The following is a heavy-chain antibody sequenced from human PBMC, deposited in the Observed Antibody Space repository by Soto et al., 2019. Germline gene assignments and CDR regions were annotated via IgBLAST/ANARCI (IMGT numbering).Heavy chain of an antibody. CDR2: INPNSGGT. CDR1: GYTFTGYY. D-gene: IGHD3-3*01. J-gene: IGHJ6*02. CDR3: AVNTIFGVVITARMDV. Sequence: ASVKVSCKASGYTFTGYYMHWVRQAPGQGLEWMGWINPNSGGTNYAQKFQGRVTMTRDTSISTAYMELSRLRSDDTAVYYCAVNTIFGVVITARMDVWGQGTTVTVSS. V-gene: IGHV1-2*02.